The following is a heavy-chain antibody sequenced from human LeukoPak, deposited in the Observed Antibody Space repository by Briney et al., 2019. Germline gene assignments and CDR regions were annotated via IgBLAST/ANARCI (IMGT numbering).Heavy chain of an antibody. CDR2: IWYDGSNK. J-gene: IGHJ4*02. CDR3: AKASGEMSGSLDC. CDR1: GFTFSSYG. D-gene: IGHD5-24*01. Sequence: GASLRLSCAASGFTFSSYGMHWVRQAPGKGLEWVAVIWYDGSNKYYADSVRGRFTISRDNSKNTLYLQMNSLRAEDTAVYYCAKASGEMSGSLDCWSQGSLVTVSS. V-gene: IGHV3-33*06.